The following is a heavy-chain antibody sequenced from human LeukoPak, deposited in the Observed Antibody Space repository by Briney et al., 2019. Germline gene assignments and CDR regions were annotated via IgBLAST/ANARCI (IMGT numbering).Heavy chain of an antibody. V-gene: IGHV4-59*02. D-gene: IGHD1-7*01. J-gene: IGHJ6*02. Sequence: SVTLSLTWTVAGGSVSSYYWSWVRQPPGKGLEWIGYIYYSGSTNYNPSLKSRVTISVDTSKNQFSLKVSSVTAADTAVYHCARDNWNYGSSMDVWGQGTTVTVSS. CDR1: GGSVSSYY. CDR3: ARDNWNYGSSMDV. CDR2: IYYSGST.